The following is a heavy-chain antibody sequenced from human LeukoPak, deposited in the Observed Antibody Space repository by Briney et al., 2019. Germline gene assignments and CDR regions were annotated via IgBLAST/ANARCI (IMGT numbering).Heavy chain of an antibody. CDR3: ARVRDILTGYYRDAFDI. V-gene: IGHV1-18*01. CDR1: GYTFTSYG. D-gene: IGHD3-9*01. Sequence: GASVKVSCKASGYTFTSYGISWLRQAPGQGLEWMGWISAYNGNTNYAQKLQGRVTMTTDTSTSTAYMELRSLRSDDTAVYYCARVRDILTGYYRDAFDIWGQGTMVTVSS. CDR2: ISAYNGNT. J-gene: IGHJ3*02.